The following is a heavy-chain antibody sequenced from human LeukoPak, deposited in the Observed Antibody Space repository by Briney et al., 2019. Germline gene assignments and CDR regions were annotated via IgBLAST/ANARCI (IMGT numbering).Heavy chain of an antibody. D-gene: IGHD6-13*01. CDR3: ARGQPRSYSSSWYYYYGMDV. CDR1: GGSFSGYY. V-gene: IGHV4-34*01. Sequence: SETLSLTCAVYGGSFSGYYWSWIRQPPGKGLEWIGEINHSGSTNYNPSLKSRVTISVDTSENQFSLKLSSVTAADTAVYYCARGQPRSYSSSWYYYYGMDVWGQGTTVTVSS. J-gene: IGHJ6*02. CDR2: INHSGST.